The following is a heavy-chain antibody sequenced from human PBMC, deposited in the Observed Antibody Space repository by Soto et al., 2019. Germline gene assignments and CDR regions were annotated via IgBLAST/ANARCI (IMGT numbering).Heavy chain of an antibody. CDR3: ARQGSGAEGFDY. D-gene: IGHD6-25*01. CDR1: GYYFPSYW. J-gene: IGHJ4*02. Sequence: GESLKISCQGSGYYFPSYWIGWVRQMPGKGLEWMGIFYPGDSDTRYSPSFQGQVTISADRSISTAYLQWSSLKPSDTAMYYCARQGSGAEGFDYWGQGTLVTVSS. V-gene: IGHV5-51*01. CDR2: FYPGDSDT.